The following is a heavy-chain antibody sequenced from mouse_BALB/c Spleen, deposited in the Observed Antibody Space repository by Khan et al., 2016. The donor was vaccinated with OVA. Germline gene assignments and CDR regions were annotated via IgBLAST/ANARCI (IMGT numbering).Heavy chain of an antibody. V-gene: IGHV1S137*01. CDR2: ISSYSGNT. CDR3: TRPAYDGYYAY. J-gene: IGHJ2*01. D-gene: IGHD2-3*01. CDR1: GYTFTDYA. Sequence: QVQLQQSGPELVRPGVSVTISCKGSGYTFTDYAIHWVKQSHAKSLEWIGLISSYSGNTNYKQKFKDKATMTVDKSSSTAYMELARLTTEDSAIYYCTRPAYDGYYAYWGQGTTLTVSS.